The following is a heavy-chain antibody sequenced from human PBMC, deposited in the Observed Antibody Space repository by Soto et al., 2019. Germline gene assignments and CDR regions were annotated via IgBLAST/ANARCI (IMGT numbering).Heavy chain of an antibody. J-gene: IGHJ4*02. CDR1: GYTFTNYV. V-gene: IGHV1-3*01. CDR3: ARESGYPLDY. D-gene: IGHD3-22*01. CDR2: INAGDDNT. Sequence: ASVKVSCKASGYTFTNYVMHWVRQAPGQRLERMGSINAGDDNTKYSQKFQGRVTITTDTSASTAYMELSSLRSEDTAVYYCARESGYPLDYWGQGTLVTVSS.